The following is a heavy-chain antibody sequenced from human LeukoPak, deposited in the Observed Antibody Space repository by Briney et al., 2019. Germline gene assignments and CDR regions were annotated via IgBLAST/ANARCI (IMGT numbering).Heavy chain of an antibody. J-gene: IGHJ4*02. CDR3: AKESSGGWYFDY. CDR2: ISGSGVST. CDR1: GFRFSSYA. D-gene: IGHD6-19*01. Sequence: PGGSLRLSCAASGFRFSSYAMSWVRQAPGKGLEWVSAISGSGVSTYYADSVKGRFTISRDNSKNSLYLQMNSLRAEDTAVYYCAKESSGGWYFDYWGQGTLVTVSS. V-gene: IGHV3-23*01.